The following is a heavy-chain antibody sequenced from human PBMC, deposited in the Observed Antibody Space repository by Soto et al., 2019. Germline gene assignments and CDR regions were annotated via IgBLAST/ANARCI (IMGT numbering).Heavy chain of an antibody. D-gene: IGHD2-2*01. V-gene: IGHV4-31*03. CDR1: CASITSSGYY. J-gene: IGHJ4*02. Sequence: QLPESGPGLVKPSQTLSLTCTVSCASITSSGYYWSWIRQHPGEGLEWIGFTSNSGSTSYNPALDSRVTISVDTSSNQFSLNLKSVIAADTAVYYCARGGGSTKVDYWGQGTLVTVSP. CDR2: TSNSGST. CDR3: ARGGGSTKVDY.